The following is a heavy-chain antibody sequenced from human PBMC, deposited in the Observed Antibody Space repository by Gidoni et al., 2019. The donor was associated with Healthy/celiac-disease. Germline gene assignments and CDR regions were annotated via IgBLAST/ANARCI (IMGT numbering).Heavy chain of an antibody. CDR1: GGSISSSSYY. CDR2: IYYSGST. Sequence: QLQLQESGPGLVKPSETLSLTCTVSGGSISSSSYYWGWIRQPPGKGLEWIGSIYYSGSTYYNPSLKSRVTISVDTSKNQFSLKLSSVTAADTAVYYCARQGYYGSGSWYFDLWGRGTLVTVSS. CDR3: ARQGYYGSGSWYFDL. D-gene: IGHD3-10*01. J-gene: IGHJ2*01. V-gene: IGHV4-39*01.